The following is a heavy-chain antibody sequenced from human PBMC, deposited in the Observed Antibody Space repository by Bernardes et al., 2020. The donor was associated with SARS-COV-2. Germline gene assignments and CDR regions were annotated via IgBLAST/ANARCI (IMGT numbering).Heavy chain of an antibody. CDR2: IWYDGSNK. D-gene: IGHD2-15*01. CDR3: ARDGGYCSGGSCYGGFDY. CDR1: GFTFSSYG. V-gene: IGHV3-33*01. J-gene: IGHJ4*02. Sequence: GRSLRLSCAASGFTFSSYGMHWVRQAPGKGLEWVAFIWYDGSNKYYADSVKGRFTISRDNSKNTLYLQMNSLRAEDTAVYYCARDGGYCSGGSCYGGFDYWGQGTLVTVSS.